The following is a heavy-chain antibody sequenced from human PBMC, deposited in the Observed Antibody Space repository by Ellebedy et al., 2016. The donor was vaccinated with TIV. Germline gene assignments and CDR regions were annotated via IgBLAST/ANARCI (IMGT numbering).Heavy chain of an antibody. D-gene: IGHD6-13*01. J-gene: IGHJ4*02. CDR2: IKENGGDK. Sequence: GESLKISCEVSGFTFSNYWMTWVRQAPGKGLEWVANIKENGGDKYYVDSVKGRFTISRDNAKNSLYLQMDTLRGEDTAVYYCARVAYSSSSIDYWGQGTLVTVSS. CDR3: ARVAYSSSSIDY. CDR1: GFTFSNYW. V-gene: IGHV3-7*01.